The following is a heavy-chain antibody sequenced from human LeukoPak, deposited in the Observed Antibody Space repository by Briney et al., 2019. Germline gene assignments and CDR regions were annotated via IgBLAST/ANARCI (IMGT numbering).Heavy chain of an antibody. J-gene: IGHJ3*02. CDR1: GFTFSSYA. V-gene: IGHV3-23*01. CDR2: ISRSDGTT. CDR3: AKGSGSYNLDIDDI. Sequence: PGRSLRLSCAGSGFTFSSYAMTWVRQAPGTGLEWVSSISRSDGTTYYADSVKGRFTISRDNSKNTLYLQMNSLRAEDTAVYYCAKGSGSYNLDIDDIWGQGTMVTVSS. D-gene: IGHD1-26*01.